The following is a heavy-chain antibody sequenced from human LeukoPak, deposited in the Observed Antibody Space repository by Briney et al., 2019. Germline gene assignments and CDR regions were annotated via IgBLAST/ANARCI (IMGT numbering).Heavy chain of an antibody. V-gene: IGHV1-69*06. D-gene: IGHD3-10*01. CDR1: GGTFSSYA. Sequence: ASVKVSCKASGGTFSSYAISWVRQAPGQGLEWMGGIIPIFGTANYAQKFQGRVTISAHKSTSTAYMELSSLRSEDTAVYYCARSGGGAQGKLYGSGSFDYYYYYMDVWGKGTTVTVSS. CDR2: IIPIFGTA. J-gene: IGHJ6*03. CDR3: ARSGGGAQGKLYGSGSFDYYYYYMDV.